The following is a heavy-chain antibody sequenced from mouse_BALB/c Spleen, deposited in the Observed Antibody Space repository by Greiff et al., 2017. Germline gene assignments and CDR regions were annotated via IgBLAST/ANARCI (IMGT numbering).Heavy chain of an antibody. CDR2: IWSGGST. V-gene: IGHV2-2*02. J-gene: IGHJ4*01. CDR1: GFSLPSYG. CDR3: ARKGGMITTRDYAMDY. Sequence: VQLQQSGPGLVQPSQSLSITCTVSGFSLPSYGVHWVRQSPGKGLEWLGVIWSGGSTDYNAAFISRLSISKDNSKSQVFFKMNSLQANDTAIYYCARKGGMITTRDYAMDYWGQGTSVTVSS. D-gene: IGHD2-4*01.